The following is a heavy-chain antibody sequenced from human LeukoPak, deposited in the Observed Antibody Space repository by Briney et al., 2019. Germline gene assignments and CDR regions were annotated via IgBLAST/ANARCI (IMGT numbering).Heavy chain of an antibody. CDR2: ISNGGDST. Sequence: GGSLRLSCATSGFTFSSYAMSWVRQAPGKGLEWVSAISNGGDSTNYADSVKGRFTISSDISKNTLYLQMNTLRAEDTALYYCAKAMPCTSTICYRFDYWGRGTLVTVSS. J-gene: IGHJ4*02. V-gene: IGHV3-23*01. CDR3: AKAMPCTSTICYRFDY. D-gene: IGHD2-2*01. CDR1: GFTFSSYA.